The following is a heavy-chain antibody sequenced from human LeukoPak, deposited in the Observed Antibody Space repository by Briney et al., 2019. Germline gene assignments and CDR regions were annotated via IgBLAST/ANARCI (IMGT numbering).Heavy chain of an antibody. V-gene: IGHV4-34*01. Sequence: PSETLSLTCAVYGGSFSGYYWSWIRQPPGKGLEWIGEINHSGSTNYNPSLKSRVTISVDTSKNQFSLKLSSVTAADTAVYYCARGVMTTVVTPGAGFDYCRQGTLVTVSS. CDR1: GGSFSGYY. CDR3: ARGVMTTVVTPGAGFDY. J-gene: IGHJ4*02. D-gene: IGHD4-23*01. CDR2: INHSGST.